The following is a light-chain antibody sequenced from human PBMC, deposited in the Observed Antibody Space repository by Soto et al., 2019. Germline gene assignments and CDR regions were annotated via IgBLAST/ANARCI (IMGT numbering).Light chain of an antibody. J-gene: IGKJ1*01. CDR2: KAS. CDR3: QQYNSYSRT. CDR1: QSISSW. Sequence: DIQMTQSPSTLSASVGDRVTITCRASQSISSWLAWYQQKPGKAPKLLIYKASSLESGVPSRFSGSGSGTEITLTISSLQPDDFATYYCQQYNSYSRTFGQVTQVEIK. V-gene: IGKV1-5*03.